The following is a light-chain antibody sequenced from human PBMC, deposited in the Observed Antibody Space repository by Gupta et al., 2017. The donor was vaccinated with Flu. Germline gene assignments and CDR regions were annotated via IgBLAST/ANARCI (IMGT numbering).Light chain of an antibody. J-gene: IGKJ1*01. CDR3: QQSGGSQT. CDR2: GAS. V-gene: IGKV3-20*01. CDR1: QSVRNNY. Sequence: IVLTHSPGTVSLVPGDRATLSCRASQSVRNNYVAWYQQKPGQAPRLFIYGASSSATDIPERFSGSGYGTDFTLTSSRREHEEFAVYYGQQSGGSQTFGQGTKVEIK.